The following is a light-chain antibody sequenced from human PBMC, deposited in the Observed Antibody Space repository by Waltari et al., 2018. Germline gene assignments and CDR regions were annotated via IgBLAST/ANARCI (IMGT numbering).Light chain of an antibody. CDR3: SSFTSSSTWV. J-gene: IGLJ3*02. CDR1: SSAFERPRY. V-gene: IGLV2-14*01. CDR2: EVN. Sequence: QSALTQPASVSGSPVPSITISCTGRSSAFERPRYVSWYRQAAGKAPKLLISEVNKRPSGVSNRFSGSKSGNTASLTISGLQTEDEADYYCSSFTSSSTWVFGGGTKLTVL.